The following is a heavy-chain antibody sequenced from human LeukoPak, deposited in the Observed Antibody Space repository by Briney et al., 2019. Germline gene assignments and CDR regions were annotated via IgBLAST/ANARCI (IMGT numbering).Heavy chain of an antibody. J-gene: IGHJ5*02. CDR2: VYSSGST. V-gene: IGHV4-39*01. CDR3: ASLLLGYCSGGSCDQA. CDR1: GDSISAGNYY. D-gene: IGHD2-15*01. Sequence: SETLSLTCTVSGDSISAGNYYWAWIRQPPGTGLEWIGSVYSSGSTLYNPSLKSRVTISVDTSRNQFSLNLSSVTAADTAVYYCASLLLGYCSGGSCDQAWGQGTLVTVSS.